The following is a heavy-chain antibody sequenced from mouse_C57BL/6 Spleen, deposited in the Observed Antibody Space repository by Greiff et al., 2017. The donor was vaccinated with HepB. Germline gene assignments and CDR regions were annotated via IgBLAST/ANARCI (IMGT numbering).Heavy chain of an antibody. D-gene: IGHD1-1*01. CDR2: IDPSDSYT. CDR3: ARRYYYGSSRYFDY. J-gene: IGHJ2*01. V-gene: IGHV1-69*01. Sequence: QVQLQQPGAELVMPGASVKLSRKASGYTFTSYWMHWVKQRPGQGLEWIGEIDPSDSYTNYNQKFKGKSTLTVDKSSSTAYMQLSSLTSEDSAVYYCARRYYYGSSRYFDYWGQGTTLTVSS. CDR1: GYTFTSYW.